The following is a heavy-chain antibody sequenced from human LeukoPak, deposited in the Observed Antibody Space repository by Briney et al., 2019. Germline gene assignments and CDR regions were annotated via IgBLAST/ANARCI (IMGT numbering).Heavy chain of an antibody. CDR1: GFTFSRYS. Sequence: PGGSLRLSCAASGFTFSRYSMNWVRQAPGKGLEWVSSISSSSSYIYYADSVKGRFTISRDNAKNSLYLQTNSLRAEDTAVYYCAREGLTHDAFDIWGQGTMVTVSS. D-gene: IGHD4/OR15-4a*01. J-gene: IGHJ3*02. CDR2: ISSSSSYI. CDR3: AREGLTHDAFDI. V-gene: IGHV3-21*01.